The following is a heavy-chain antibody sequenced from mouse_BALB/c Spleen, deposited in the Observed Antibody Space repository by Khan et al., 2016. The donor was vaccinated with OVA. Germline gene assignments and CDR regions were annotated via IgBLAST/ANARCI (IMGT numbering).Heavy chain of an antibody. D-gene: IGHD1-2*01. CDR2: IWSDGST. Sequence: VQLQESGPGLVAPSQSLSITCTVSGFSLTGYGVNWVRQPPGKDLEWLGMIWSDGSTDYNSALKSRLSINKDNSKSQVFLKMNSLQTADTARYSCARDLRLEGFAYWGQGTLVTVST. V-gene: IGHV2-6-7*01. CDR3: ARDLRLEGFAY. J-gene: IGHJ3*01. CDR1: GFSLTGYG.